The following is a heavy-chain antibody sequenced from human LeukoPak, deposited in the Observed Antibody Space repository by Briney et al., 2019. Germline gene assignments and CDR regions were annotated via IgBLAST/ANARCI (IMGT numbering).Heavy chain of an antibody. J-gene: IGHJ4*02. V-gene: IGHV4-34*01. CDR2: INHSGST. CDR3: ASYLWGTAYYFDY. CDR1: GGSFSGYY. Sequence: SETLSLTCAVYGGSFSGYYWSWIRQPPGKGLEWIGEINHSGSTNYNPSLKSRVTISVDTSKNQFSLKLSSVTAADTAVYYCASYLWGTAYYFDYWGQGTLVTVSS. D-gene: IGHD7-27*01.